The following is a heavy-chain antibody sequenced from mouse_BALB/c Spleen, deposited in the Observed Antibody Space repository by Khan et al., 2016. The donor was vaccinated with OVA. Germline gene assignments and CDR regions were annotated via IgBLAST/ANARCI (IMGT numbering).Heavy chain of an antibody. J-gene: IGHJ2*01. CDR1: GYSITSDYA. CDR2: ISYSGST. Sequence: EVKLEESGPGLVKPSQSLSLTCTVTGYSITSDYAWNWIRQFPGNKLEWIGYISYSGSTSYNPSLKSRISITRDTSKNQFFLQLNSVTTEDTATYYCARSIMANWGQGTTLTVSS. V-gene: IGHV3-2*02. CDR3: ARSIMAN.